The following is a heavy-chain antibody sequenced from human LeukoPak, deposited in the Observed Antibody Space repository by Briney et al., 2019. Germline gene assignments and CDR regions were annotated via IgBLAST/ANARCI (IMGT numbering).Heavy chain of an antibody. Sequence: GESLKISCKGSGYSFTNFWIGWVRQMPGKGLEWMGVISPGDSGIRYSPSLQGQVTISVDKSISTAYLQWSSLKASDSAMYYCAAGGASAPWGQGTLVTVPS. CDR3: AAGGASAP. CDR1: GYSFTNFW. V-gene: IGHV5-51*01. D-gene: IGHD3-16*01. J-gene: IGHJ5*02. CDR2: ISPGDSGI.